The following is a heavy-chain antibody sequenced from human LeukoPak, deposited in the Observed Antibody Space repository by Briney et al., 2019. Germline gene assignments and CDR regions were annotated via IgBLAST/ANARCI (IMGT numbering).Heavy chain of an antibody. D-gene: IGHD2-2*01. J-gene: IGHJ4*02. V-gene: IGHV3-30*02. Sequence: GGSLRLSCAASGFTFSSYGMHWVRQAPGKGLEWVAFIRYDGSNKYYADSVKGRFTISRDNSKNTLYLQMNSLRAEDTAVYYCARPEPDIVVVPEGYYFDYWGQGTLVTVSS. CDR1: GFTFSSYG. CDR2: IRYDGSNK. CDR3: ARPEPDIVVVPEGYYFDY.